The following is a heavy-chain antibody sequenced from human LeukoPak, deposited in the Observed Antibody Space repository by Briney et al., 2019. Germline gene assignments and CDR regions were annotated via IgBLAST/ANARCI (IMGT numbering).Heavy chain of an antibody. D-gene: IGHD1-26*01. CDR1: GGSISSYY. CDR2: IYYSGST. CDR3: ASNSGSYYPYYYYYYMDV. V-gene: IGHV4-59*08. J-gene: IGHJ6*03. Sequence: SETLCLTCTVSGGSISSYYWSWIRQPPGKGLEWLGYIYYSGSTNYNPSLKSRVTISVDTSKNQFSLKLSSATAADTAVYYCASNSGSYYPYYYYYYMDVWGKGTTVTVSS.